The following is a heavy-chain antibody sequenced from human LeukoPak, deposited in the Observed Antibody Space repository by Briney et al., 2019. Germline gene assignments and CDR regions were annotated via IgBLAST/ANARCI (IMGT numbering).Heavy chain of an antibody. Sequence: LVKLSCTASGDTFNNFAISSVRHAPAQGLEWMGWIIPTFGTANYAQKFQSRVTITADESTGTVLLELSSLRFEDTAMYYCAREHGDDLSPGGDTFDIWGQGTMVTVSS. J-gene: IGHJ3*02. V-gene: IGHV1-69*01. CDR3: AREHGDDLSPGGDTFDI. D-gene: IGHD5-12*01. CDR2: IIPTFGTA. CDR1: GDTFNNFA.